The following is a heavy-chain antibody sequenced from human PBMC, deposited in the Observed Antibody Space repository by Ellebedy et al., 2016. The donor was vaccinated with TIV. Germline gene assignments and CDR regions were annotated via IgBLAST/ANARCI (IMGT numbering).Heavy chain of an antibody. D-gene: IGHD6-13*01. CDR3: ARRGYSSWYVLEY. CDR2: ISHDGSKK. J-gene: IGHJ4*02. Sequence: GGSLRLXXAASGFTLSNYAMHWVRQAPGKGLEWVAVISHDGSKKYYADSVQGRFTISRDNSKNTLYLQMNSLRAEDTAIYYCARRGYSSWYVLEYWGQGTLVTVSS. V-gene: IGHV3-30-3*01. CDR1: GFTLSNYA.